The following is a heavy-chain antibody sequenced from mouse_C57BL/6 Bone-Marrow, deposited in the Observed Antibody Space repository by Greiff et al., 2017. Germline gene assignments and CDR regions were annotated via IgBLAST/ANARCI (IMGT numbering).Heavy chain of an antibody. CDR2: IYPRSGYT. CDR3: ARGAVLLRLDWYFDV. Sequence: QVQLQQSGAELARPGASVKLSCKASGYTFTSYGISWVKQRTGQGLEWIGEIYPRSGYTYFNEKFKGTATLTADKSSSTAYMELRSLTSEDSAVYFCARGAVLLRLDWYFDVWGTGTTVTVAS. V-gene: IGHV1-81*01. J-gene: IGHJ1*03. D-gene: IGHD1-1*01. CDR1: GYTFTSYG.